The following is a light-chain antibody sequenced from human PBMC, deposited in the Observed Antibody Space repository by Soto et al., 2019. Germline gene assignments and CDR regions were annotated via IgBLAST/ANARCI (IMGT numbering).Light chain of an antibody. Sequence: DIQMTQSPSSLSASVGDRVTITCRASQSISRNLNWYQQKPGKAPKVLIYAASSLTSGVPSRFSGSGSGTDFTLSISSLQPEDFATYYCQQYGSFGQGTKVEIK. J-gene: IGKJ1*01. V-gene: IGKV1-39*01. CDR2: AAS. CDR3: QQYGS. CDR1: QSISRN.